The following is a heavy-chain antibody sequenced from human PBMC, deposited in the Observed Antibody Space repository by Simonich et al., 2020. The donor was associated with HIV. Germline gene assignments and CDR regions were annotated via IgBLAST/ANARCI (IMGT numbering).Heavy chain of an antibody. Sequence: QVQLVQSGAEVKKPGSSVMVSCKASGGTFSNYTISWVRQAPGQGLEWMGGQLPTLTTGNDAQKFKGRVTITATDSPSTVYMDLRSLRSEDTAMYYCARGQFGVVVNPNWFDPWGQGTLVTVSS. D-gene: IGHD3-3*01. CDR1: GGTFSNYT. CDR3: ARGQFGVVVNPNWFDP. CDR2: QLPTLTTG. V-gene: IGHV1-69*13. J-gene: IGHJ5*02.